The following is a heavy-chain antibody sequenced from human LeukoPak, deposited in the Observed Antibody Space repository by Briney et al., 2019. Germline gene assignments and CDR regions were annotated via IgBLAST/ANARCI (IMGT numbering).Heavy chain of an antibody. V-gene: IGHV4-59*01. CDR3: ARDSPDVQSGSQYYFDY. D-gene: IGHD1-26*01. CDR2: IYYSGST. CDR1: GGSFSSYY. Sequence: PSETLSLTCTVSGGSFSSYYWSWIRQPPGKGLEWIGYIYYSGSTNYNPSLKSRVTISVDTSKNQFSLKLSSVTAADTAVYYCARDSPDVQSGSQYYFDYWGQGTLVTVSS. J-gene: IGHJ4*02.